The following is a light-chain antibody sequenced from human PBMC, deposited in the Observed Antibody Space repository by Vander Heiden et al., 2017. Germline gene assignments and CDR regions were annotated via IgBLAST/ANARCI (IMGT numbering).Light chain of an antibody. CDR2: GNI. J-gene: IGLJ2*01. CDR1: SSNIGAGYD. Sequence: QSVLTQPPSVSGAPGQRVTISCTGSSSNIGAGYDVHWYHQLPGTAPKLLIYGNINRPSGVPDRFSGSKSGTSASLAITGLQAEDEADYYCQSYDSSLSVVFGRGTKLTVL. CDR3: QSYDSSLSVV. V-gene: IGLV1-40*01.